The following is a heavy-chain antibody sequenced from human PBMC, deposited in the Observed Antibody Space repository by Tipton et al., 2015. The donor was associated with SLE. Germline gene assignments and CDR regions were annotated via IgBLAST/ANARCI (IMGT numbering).Heavy chain of an antibody. V-gene: IGHV4-30-2*01. J-gene: IGHJ5*02. CDR2: IHHNGFT. D-gene: IGHD6-13*01. CDR1: GGSISSGSFS. Sequence: TLSLTCAVSGGSISSGSFSWSWIRQPPGKGLEWIGYIHHNGFTYNTPSLKSRVSISMDRSNNQFSLKLSSVTAADTAVYYCAREVAAPVNWFDPWGQGTLVTVSS. CDR3: AREVAAPVNWFDP.